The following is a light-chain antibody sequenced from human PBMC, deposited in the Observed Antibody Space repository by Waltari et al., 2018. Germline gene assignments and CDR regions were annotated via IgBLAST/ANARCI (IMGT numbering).Light chain of an antibody. CDR3: QQYNSYPWT. V-gene: IGKV1-5*03. Sequence: DIQMTQSPSTLSASVGDRVIITCRASQSISSWLAWDQQKPGKAPKLLIYKASSFESGVPSRFSGRGSGTEFTLTISSLQPDDFATYYCQQYNSYPWTFGQGTKVEIK. J-gene: IGKJ1*01. CDR1: QSISSW. CDR2: KAS.